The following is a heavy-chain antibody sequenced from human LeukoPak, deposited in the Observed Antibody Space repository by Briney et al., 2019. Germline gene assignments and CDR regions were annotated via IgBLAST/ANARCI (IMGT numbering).Heavy chain of an antibody. CDR2: ISSSSSPI. J-gene: IGHJ6*03. CDR3: ARKYCSSTSCYFTNMDV. D-gene: IGHD2-2*01. Sequence: GGSLRLSCAASGFTFSRDSMNWVRQAPGKGLEWVSFISSSSSPIYYADSVKGRFTISRDNAKNSLYLQMNSLRAEDTAVYYCARKYCSSTSCYFTNMDVWGKGTTVTVSS. CDR1: GFTFSRDS. V-gene: IGHV3-48*01.